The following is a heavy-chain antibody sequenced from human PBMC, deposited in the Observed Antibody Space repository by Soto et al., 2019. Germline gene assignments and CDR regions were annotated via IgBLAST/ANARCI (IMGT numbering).Heavy chain of an antibody. CDR2: IYYSGST. V-gene: IGHV4-59*01. CDR3: ARGRGEDDY. D-gene: IGHD2-21*01. Sequence: QVQLQESGPGLVKPSETLSLTCTVSGGSISSYYWSWIRQPPGKGLEWIGYIYYSGSTNYNPSLKSRVTLSVDTSKNQFSLKLSSVTAADTAVYYCARGRGEDDYWGQGTLVTVSS. CDR1: GGSISSYY. J-gene: IGHJ4*02.